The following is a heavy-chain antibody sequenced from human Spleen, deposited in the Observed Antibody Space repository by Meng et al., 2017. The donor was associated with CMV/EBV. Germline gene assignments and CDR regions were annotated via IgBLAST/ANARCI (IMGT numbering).Heavy chain of an antibody. CDR3: ARVRNSGGWQYYFDY. J-gene: IGHJ4*02. Sequence: SGFDFTSYEMNWVRQAPGKGLEWISYISSSGGTIYYADSVKGRFTISRDNAKNSLYLQMNSLRAEDTAVYYCARVRNSGGWQYYFDYWGQGTLVTVSS. V-gene: IGHV3-48*03. D-gene: IGHD6-19*01. CDR1: GFDFTSYE. CDR2: ISSSGGTI.